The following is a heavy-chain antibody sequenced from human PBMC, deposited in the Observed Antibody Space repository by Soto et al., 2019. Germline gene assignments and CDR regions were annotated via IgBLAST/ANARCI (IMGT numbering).Heavy chain of an antibody. Sequence: QVHLVQSGPEVREPGSSVKVSCKASGGSFSSDAITWVRQAPGQGLEWIGEIIPMFDTTNYAPEFQGRVTITADTATTTVYMDVNRLTPDDTAVYYCAREVVTETTLGYFDFWGQGALVTVSS. V-gene: IGHV1-69*06. CDR3: AREVVTETTLGYFDF. J-gene: IGHJ4*02. D-gene: IGHD2-21*02. CDR1: GGSFSSDA. CDR2: IIPMFDTT.